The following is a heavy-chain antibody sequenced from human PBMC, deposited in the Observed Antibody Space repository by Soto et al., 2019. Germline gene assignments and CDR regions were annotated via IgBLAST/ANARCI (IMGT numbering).Heavy chain of an antibody. J-gene: IGHJ4*02. V-gene: IGHV3-53*01. D-gene: IGHD5-18*01. CDR1: GFTVTDNH. CDR2: IYYNGNT. Sequence: VQLVESGGGLVQPGGSLRLSCAGSGFTVTDNHMTWVRQAPGRGPEWGSTIYYNGNTFHADSVWGRFTISRDTSKNMLYLQMNSLRAEDTAVYYCATGGDTAKDGYWGQGTLVTVSS. CDR3: ATGGDTAKDGY.